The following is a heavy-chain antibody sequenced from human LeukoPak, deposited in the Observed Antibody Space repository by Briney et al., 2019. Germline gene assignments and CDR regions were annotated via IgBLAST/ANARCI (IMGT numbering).Heavy chain of an antibody. V-gene: IGHV1-2*04. D-gene: IGHD2-21*02. CDR2: INPNSGGT. CDR1: GYTFTGYY. Sequence: ASVKVSCKASGYTFTGYYMHWVRQAPGQGLEWMGWINPNSGGTNYAQKFQGWVTMTRDTSISTAYMELSRLRSDDTAVYYCEVSSCGGDCYLNYWGQGTLVTVSS. CDR3: EVSSCGGDCYLNY. J-gene: IGHJ4*02.